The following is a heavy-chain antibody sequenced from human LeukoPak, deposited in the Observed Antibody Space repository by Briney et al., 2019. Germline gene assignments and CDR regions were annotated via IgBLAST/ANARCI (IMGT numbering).Heavy chain of an antibody. CDR1: GFTFSSYW. CDR3: ARAPTVLVGYCSSSSCQADY. CDR2: IKQDGSEK. J-gene: IGHJ4*02. Sequence: GGSLRLSCAASGFTFSSYWMSWVRQAPGKGLEWVANIKQDGSEKYYVDSVKGRFTISRDNAKSSLYLQMNSLRVEDTAVYYCARAPTVLVGYCSSSSCQADYWGQGTLVTVSS. D-gene: IGHD2-2*01. V-gene: IGHV3-7*01.